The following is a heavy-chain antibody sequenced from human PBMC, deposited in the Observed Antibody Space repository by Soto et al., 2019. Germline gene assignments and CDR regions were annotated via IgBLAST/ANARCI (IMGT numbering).Heavy chain of an antibody. CDR3: ARDHLILPAHDFFYGSDV. V-gene: IGHV3-7*03. Sequence: PGGSLRLSCEVSGFTFIIYSMSWVRQRPGKGLEWVAKIPQDGVDGHYADSVKGRLTISRDNGKNSLYLQLNNLRAEDTAVYYCARDHLILPAHDFFYGSDVWGRGATVTVSS. D-gene: IGHD2-21*02. CDR2: IPQDGVDG. J-gene: IGHJ6*02. CDR1: GFTFIIYS.